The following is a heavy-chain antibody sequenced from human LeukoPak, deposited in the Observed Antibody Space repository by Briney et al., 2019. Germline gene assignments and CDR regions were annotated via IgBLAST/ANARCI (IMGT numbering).Heavy chain of an antibody. D-gene: IGHD5-12*01. Sequence: PSETLSLTCTVSNGSIGSNSWNWIRQPPGKGLEWIGYIYYTGSTNYNPSLKSRVTMSVDTSKNQFSLSLTSVTTADTAMYYCARDVGSGYDYWFDPWGQGTLVTVSS. CDR2: IYYTGST. CDR1: NGSIGSNS. CDR3: ARDVGSGYDYWFDP. V-gene: IGHV4-59*01. J-gene: IGHJ5*02.